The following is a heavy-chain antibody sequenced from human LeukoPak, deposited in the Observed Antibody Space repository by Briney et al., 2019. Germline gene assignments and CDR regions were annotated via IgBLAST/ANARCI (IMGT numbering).Heavy chain of an antibody. V-gene: IGHV1-46*01. J-gene: IGHJ5*02. D-gene: IGHD3-9*01. Sequence: ASVKVSCKASGYTFTSYYMHWVRQAPGQGLEWMGIINPSGGSTSYAQKFQGRVTMTRDTSTSTVYMELSSLRSEDTAVYYCARDGDVLRYFDWPVWSDPWGQGTLVTVSS. CDR2: INPSGGST. CDR1: GYTFTSYY. CDR3: ARDGDVLRYFDWPVWSDP.